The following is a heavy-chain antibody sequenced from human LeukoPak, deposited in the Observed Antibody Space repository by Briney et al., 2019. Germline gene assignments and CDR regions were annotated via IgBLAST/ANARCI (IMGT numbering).Heavy chain of an antibody. CDR1: GFTFSNYG. CDR3: ARRMTTVTTDWPHDAFDI. CDR2: IWNDGSNK. Sequence: GGSLRLSCAASGFTFSNYGMHWVRQAPGKGLEWVAVIWNDGSNKYYADPVKGRFTVSRDNSKNTLYLQMNSLRAQDTAVYYCARRMTTVTTDWPHDAFDIWGQGTMVTVSS. J-gene: IGHJ3*02. D-gene: IGHD4-17*01. V-gene: IGHV3-33*01.